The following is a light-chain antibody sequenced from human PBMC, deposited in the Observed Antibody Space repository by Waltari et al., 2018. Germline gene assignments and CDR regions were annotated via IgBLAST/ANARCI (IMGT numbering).Light chain of an antibody. CDR1: SSNIGNNN. CDR2: FTT. Sequence: QSVLTQPPSVSGTPGQSVTISCSGSSSNIGNNNVNWYQQFPGPAPTLLISFTTHRPSGVPDRVSGSKSDTSTSLPISGLRSEDEAEYYCASWDDSLSAYVFGTGTKVTVL. V-gene: IGLV1-47*02. CDR3: ASWDDSLSAYV. J-gene: IGLJ1*01.